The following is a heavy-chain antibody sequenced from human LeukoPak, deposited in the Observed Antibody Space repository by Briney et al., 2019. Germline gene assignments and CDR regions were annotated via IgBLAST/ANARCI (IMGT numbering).Heavy chain of an antibody. J-gene: IGHJ6*02. V-gene: IGHV3-30-3*01. CDR2: ISYDGSNK. D-gene: IGHD4-17*01. Sequence: QPGRSLRLSCAASGFTFNSYAMHWVRQAPGKGLEWVAVISYDGSNKYYADSVKGRFTISRDNSKNTLYLQMNSLRAEDTAVYYCARDPTVTLPYYYYYGMDVWGQGTTVTVSS. CDR1: GFTFNSYA. CDR3: ARDPTVTLPYYYYYGMDV.